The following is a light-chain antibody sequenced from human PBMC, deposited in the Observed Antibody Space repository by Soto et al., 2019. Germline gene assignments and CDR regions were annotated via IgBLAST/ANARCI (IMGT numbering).Light chain of an antibody. V-gene: IGKV1-9*01. CDR1: QGLSTY. CDR3: QQYRSSRT. CDR2: AVS. Sequence: DIQLTQSPSFMSASVGDRVTITCRASQGLSTYLAWYQQKPGKAPKLLLYAVSTLQSGVPSRFSGSGSGTEFTLTISRLEPEDFAVYYCQQYRSSRTFGQGTKVEIK. J-gene: IGKJ1*01.